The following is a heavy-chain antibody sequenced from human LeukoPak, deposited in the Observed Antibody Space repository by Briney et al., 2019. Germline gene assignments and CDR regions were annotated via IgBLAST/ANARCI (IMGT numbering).Heavy chain of an antibody. Sequence: SETLSLTCDVSGYSTSSGYYWGWIRQPPGKGLERIGSIYHSGSTYYNPSLKSRVTISVDTSKNQFSLKLSSVTAADTAVYYCARLKYSSSHFDYWGQGTLVTVSS. CDR3: ARLKYSSSHFDY. CDR2: IYHSGST. CDR1: GYSTSSGYY. D-gene: IGHD6-6*01. J-gene: IGHJ4*02. V-gene: IGHV4-38-2*01.